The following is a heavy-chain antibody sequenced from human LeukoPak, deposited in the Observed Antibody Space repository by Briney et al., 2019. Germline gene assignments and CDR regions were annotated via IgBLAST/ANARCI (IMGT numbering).Heavy chain of an antibody. CDR1: GYTFTGYY. CDR2: INPNSGGT. CDR3: AREKMGYCSSTSCHDLDY. V-gene: IGHV1-2*06. Sequence: ASVKVSCKASGYTFTGYYMHWVGQAPGQGLEWMGRINPNSGGTNYAQKFQGRVTMTRDTSISTAYMELSRLRSGDTAVYYCAREKMGYCSSTSCHDLDYWGQGTLVTVSS. D-gene: IGHD2-2*01. J-gene: IGHJ4*02.